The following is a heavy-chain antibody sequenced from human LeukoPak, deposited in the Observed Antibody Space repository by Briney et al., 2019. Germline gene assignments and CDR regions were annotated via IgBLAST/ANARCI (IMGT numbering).Heavy chain of an antibody. V-gene: IGHV4-34*01. CDR1: GGSFSGYY. CDR2: INHSGST. Sequence: PSETLSLTCAVYGGSFSGYYWSWIRQPPGKGLEWIGEINHSGSTNYNPSLKSRVTISVDTSKNQFSLKLSSVTAADTAVYYCARDGFGGYFLYAFDIWGQGTMVTVSS. CDR3: ARDGFGGYFLYAFDI. D-gene: IGHD3-16*01. J-gene: IGHJ3*02.